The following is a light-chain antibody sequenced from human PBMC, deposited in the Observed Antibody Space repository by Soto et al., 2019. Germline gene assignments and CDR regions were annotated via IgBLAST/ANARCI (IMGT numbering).Light chain of an antibody. CDR2: RNN. V-gene: IGLV1-47*01. J-gene: IGLJ3*02. CDR1: SSNIGTNY. Sequence: QSALTQPPSASGTPGQRVTISCSGSSSNIGTNYVYWYQHLPGAAPKLLISRNNQRPSGVPDRFSGSKSGTSASLAISGLRSEDEADYYCCSYTSTNSRVFGGGTKLTVL. CDR3: CSYTSTNSRV.